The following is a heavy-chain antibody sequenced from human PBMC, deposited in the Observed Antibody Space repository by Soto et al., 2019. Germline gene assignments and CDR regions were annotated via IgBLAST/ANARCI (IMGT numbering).Heavy chain of an antibody. J-gene: IGHJ6*02. Sequence: QVHLVQSGAEVKKPGSSVRVSCKTSGGTFSSYSFTWVRQAPGQGLEWMGEIIPILNTANFAQKFQSRVTITANATTSTVYMDLSSLSPDDTAVYYCARVDYDSTYGFYYYGLDVWGQGTTVTVSS. D-gene: IGHD3-10*01. CDR2: IIPILNTA. CDR1: GGTFSSYS. V-gene: IGHV1-69*01. CDR3: ARVDYDSTYGFYYYGLDV.